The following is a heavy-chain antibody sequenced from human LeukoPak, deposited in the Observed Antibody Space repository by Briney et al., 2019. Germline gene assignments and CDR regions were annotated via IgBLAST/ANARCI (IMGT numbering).Heavy chain of an antibody. Sequence: ASVKVSCKASGYTFTDYYIHWVRQAPGQGLEWMGWINPNSGDTHYAQKFQGRVTMTRDTSISTANMELNRLRSDDTAVSYCARAYGGNDWYFDLWGRGTLVTVSS. CDR3: ARAYGGNDWYFDL. CDR2: INPNSGDT. CDR1: GYTFTDYY. V-gene: IGHV1-2*02. J-gene: IGHJ2*01. D-gene: IGHD4-23*01.